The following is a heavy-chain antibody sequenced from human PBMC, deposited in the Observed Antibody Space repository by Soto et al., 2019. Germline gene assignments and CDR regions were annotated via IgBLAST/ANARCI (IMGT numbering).Heavy chain of an antibody. CDR3: VSTDLSRFDY. CDR1: GASISSSRYK. J-gene: IGHJ4*02. Sequence: QLQLQESGPGLVKPSETLSLTCTVSGASISSSRYKWGWIRQPPGKGLEWIGGIDNSGNTYYNPSLNSRVTISGDTSKNQLSLKLTSVTGADTAVYYCVSTDLSRFDYWGQGILITVSS. D-gene: IGHD3-3*01. V-gene: IGHV4-39*01. CDR2: IDNSGNT.